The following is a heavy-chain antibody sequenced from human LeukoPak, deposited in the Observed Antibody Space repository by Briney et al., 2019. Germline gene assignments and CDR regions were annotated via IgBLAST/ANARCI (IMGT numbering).Heavy chain of an antibody. D-gene: IGHD2-2*01. CDR2: IYASGGT. V-gene: IGHV4-4*07. CDR1: GGSISSYY. CDR3: ARSVGYCSSASCYVNWFDP. Sequence: PSQTLSLTCTVSGGSISSYYWSWIRQPAGKGLEWIGRIYASGGTNYNPSLKSRLTISVDKSKNQFSLRLSSVTAADTAVYYCARSVGYCSSASCYVNWFDPWGQGTLV. J-gene: IGHJ5*02.